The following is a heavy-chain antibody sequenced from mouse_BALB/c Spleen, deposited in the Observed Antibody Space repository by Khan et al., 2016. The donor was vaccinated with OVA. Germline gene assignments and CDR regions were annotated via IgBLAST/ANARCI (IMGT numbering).Heavy chain of an antibody. CDR1: GYTFSTYW. CDR3: AIDRIDY. CDR2: INPTSGYT. V-gene: IGHV1-7*01. Sequence: QVQLQQSGAELAKPGASVKMSCKASGYTFSTYWMHWVKQRPGQGLEWIGYINPTSGYTDYNEKFKDKATLSADKSSSTAYMQLSSLTSEDSAVYYWAIDRIDYWGQGTTLTVSA. J-gene: IGHJ2*01.